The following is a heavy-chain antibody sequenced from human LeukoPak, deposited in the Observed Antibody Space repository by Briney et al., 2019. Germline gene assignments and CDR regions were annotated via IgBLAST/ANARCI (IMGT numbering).Heavy chain of an antibody. J-gene: IGHJ4*02. Sequence: TGGSLRLSCAASGFTFSNYGMHWVRQAPGKGLEWVALISFDGSQKYYADSVKGRFTISRDNSKSTVYLQMNSLRVEDAAVYYCARDSYYDSSGIDYWGQGTLVTVSS. D-gene: IGHD3-22*01. CDR3: ARDSYYDSSGIDY. V-gene: IGHV3-30*02. CDR1: GFTFSNYG. CDR2: ISFDGSQK.